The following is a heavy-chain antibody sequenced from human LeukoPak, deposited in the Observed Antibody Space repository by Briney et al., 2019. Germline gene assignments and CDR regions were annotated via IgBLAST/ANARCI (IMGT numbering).Heavy chain of an antibody. Sequence: GPLRLSCATSGFTFSSYAMSWVRQAPGKGLEWVSGIGASGGSTYYADSVKGRFTISRDNSKNTLYLQMNSLRTEDTAVYYCAKAEGYDILTGLDYWGQGTLVTVSS. CDR2: IGASGGST. CDR1: GFTFSSYA. V-gene: IGHV3-23*01. J-gene: IGHJ4*02. D-gene: IGHD3-9*01. CDR3: AKAEGYDILTGLDY.